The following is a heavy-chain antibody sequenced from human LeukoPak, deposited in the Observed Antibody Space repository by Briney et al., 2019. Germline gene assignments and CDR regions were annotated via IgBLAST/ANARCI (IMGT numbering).Heavy chain of an antibody. CDR1: GGSFSAFV. CDR2: INHSGST. Sequence: SETLSLTCTVSGGSFSAFVWSWIRQPPGKGLEWIGEINHSGSTNYNPSLKSRVTISVDTSKNQFSLKLSSVTAADTAVYYCARRLNCSGGSCYWALFDYWGQGTLVTVSS. CDR3: ARRLNCSGGSCYWALFDY. D-gene: IGHD2-15*01. J-gene: IGHJ4*02. V-gene: IGHV4-34*01.